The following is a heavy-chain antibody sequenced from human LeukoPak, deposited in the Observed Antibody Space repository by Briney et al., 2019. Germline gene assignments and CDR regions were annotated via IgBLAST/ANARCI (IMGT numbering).Heavy chain of an antibody. CDR1: GFMFSRYW. CDR3: ARALTIFGVVAYFDY. J-gene: IGHJ4*02. D-gene: IGHD3-3*01. V-gene: IGHV3-7*05. CDR2: IKQDGSEK. Sequence: PGGSLRLSCAASGFMFSRYWMSWVRQAPGKGLEWVANIKQDGSEKYYVDSVKGRFTFSRDNAKNSLYLQMNSLRAEDTAVYYCARALTIFGVVAYFDYWGQGTLVTVSS.